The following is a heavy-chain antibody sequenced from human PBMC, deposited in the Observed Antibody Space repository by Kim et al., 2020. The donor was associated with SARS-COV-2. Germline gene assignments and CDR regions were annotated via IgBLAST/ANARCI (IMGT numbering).Heavy chain of an antibody. J-gene: IGHJ5*02. CDR3: ARDASLMTTVTLERGWFDP. V-gene: IGHV4-61*02. D-gene: IGHD4-17*01. CDR1: GGSISSGSYY. CDR2: IYTSGST. Sequence: SETLSLTCTVSGGSISSGSYYWSWIRQPAGKGLEWIGRIYTSGSTNYNPSLKSRVTISVDTSKNQFSLKLSSVTAADTAVYYCARDASLMTTVTLERGWFDPWGQGTLVTVSS.